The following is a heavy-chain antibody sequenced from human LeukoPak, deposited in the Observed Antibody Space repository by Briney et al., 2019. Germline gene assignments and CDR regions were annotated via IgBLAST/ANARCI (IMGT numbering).Heavy chain of an antibody. CDR1: GFTFSRYW. D-gene: IGHD1-26*01. J-gene: IGHJ4*02. Sequence: GGSLRLSCAASGFTFSRYWMSWVGQAPGKGLDWVANIKQDGSEKYYVDSVKGRFTISRDNAKNSLYLQMNSLRAEDTAVYYCARDSRRLGSQGLLDLDYWGQGTLVTVSS. CDR2: IKQDGSEK. CDR3: ARDSRRLGSQGLLDLDY. V-gene: IGHV3-7*01.